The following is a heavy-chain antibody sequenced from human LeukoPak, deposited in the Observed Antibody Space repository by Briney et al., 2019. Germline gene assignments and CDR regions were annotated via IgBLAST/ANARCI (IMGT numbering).Heavy chain of an antibody. V-gene: IGHV3-7*03. CDR2: IKQDGSEK. J-gene: IGHJ4*02. D-gene: IGHD3-22*01. CDR1: GFTFSSYW. CDR3: AKAWGIVVTLFDY. Sequence: GGSLRLSCVASGFTFSSYWMNWVRQAPGKGLEWVASIKQDGSEKYYVDSVKGRLTISRDNAKNSLYLQMNSLRAEDTAVYYCAKAWGIVVTLFDYWGQGTLVTVSS.